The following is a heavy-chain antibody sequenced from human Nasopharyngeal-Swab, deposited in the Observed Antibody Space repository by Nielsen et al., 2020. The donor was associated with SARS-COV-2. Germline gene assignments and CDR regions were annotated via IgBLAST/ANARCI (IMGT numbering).Heavy chain of an antibody. CDR2: ISAYNGNT. Sequence: ASLKVSCKASGFSFTCYGISWVRQAPGQGLEWMGWISAYNGNTNYAQKLQGRVTMTTDTSTSTAYMELRSLRSDDTAVYYCARDAPVGATDYWGQGTLVTVSS. CDR1: GFSFTCYG. J-gene: IGHJ4*02. D-gene: IGHD1-26*01. V-gene: IGHV1-18*01. CDR3: ARDAPVGATDY.